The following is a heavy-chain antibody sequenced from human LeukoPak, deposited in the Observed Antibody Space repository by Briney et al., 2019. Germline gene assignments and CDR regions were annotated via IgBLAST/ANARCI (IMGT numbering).Heavy chain of an antibody. V-gene: IGHV3-53*01. J-gene: IGHJ3*02. Sequence: PGGSLRLSCAASGLTVSSNYMSWVRQAPGKGLEWVSVIYSGGNTYYADSVKGRFTIFRDNSKNTLYLQMNSLRAEDTAVYYCARDALIDYSRPFDIWGQGTMVTVSS. CDR3: ARDALIDYSRPFDI. CDR1: GLTVSSNY. D-gene: IGHD3-16*01. CDR2: IYSGGNT.